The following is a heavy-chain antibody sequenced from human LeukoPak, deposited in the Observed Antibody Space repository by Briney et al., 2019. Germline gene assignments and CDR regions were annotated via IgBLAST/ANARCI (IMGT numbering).Heavy chain of an antibody. J-gene: IGHJ4*02. V-gene: IGHV3-74*01. CDR2: INSDGSST. Sequence: PGGSLRLSCAASGFTFSSYWMHWVRQAPGKGLVWVSRINSDGSSTSYADSVKGRFTISRDNAKNTLYLQMNSLRAEDTAVYYCWSIAAAEVRLDYWGQGTLVTVSS. D-gene: IGHD6-13*01. CDR1: GFTFSSYW. CDR3: WSIAAAEVRLDY.